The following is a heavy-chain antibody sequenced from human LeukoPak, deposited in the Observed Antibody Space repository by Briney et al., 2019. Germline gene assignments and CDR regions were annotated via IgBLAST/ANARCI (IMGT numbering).Heavy chain of an antibody. J-gene: IGHJ4*02. CDR1: GFTFSSSA. CDR3: AKSFDFSNGHSPILTPFDS. V-gene: IGHV3-23*01. Sequence: GGSLRLSYAASGFTFSSSAMSWVRPAPGKGLEWVSSISARGISTYYADSVKGRFTISSDNSKNTLYLQMNSLRGDDIGVYYCAKSFDFSNGHSPILTPFDSWGQGTLVSVSS. CDR2: ISARGIST. D-gene: IGHD3-3*01.